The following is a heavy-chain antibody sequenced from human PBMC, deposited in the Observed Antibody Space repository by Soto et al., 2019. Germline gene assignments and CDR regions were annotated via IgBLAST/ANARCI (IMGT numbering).Heavy chain of an antibody. D-gene: IGHD6-19*01. V-gene: IGHV1-46*01. Sequence: RASVKVSCKASGYTFTSYYMHWVRQAPGQGLEWMGIINPSGGSTSYAQKFQGRVTMTRDTSTSPVYMELSSLRSEDTSVYYCAKARAPLGGAVAGPQISASDAFDIWGQGTMVTVSS. CDR2: INPSGGST. CDR1: GYTFTSYY. CDR3: AKARAPLGGAVAGPQISASDAFDI. J-gene: IGHJ3*02.